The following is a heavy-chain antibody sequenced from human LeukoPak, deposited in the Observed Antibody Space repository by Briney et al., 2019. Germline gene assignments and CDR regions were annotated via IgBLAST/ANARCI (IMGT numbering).Heavy chain of an antibody. Sequence: SETLSLTCAIYGGSFSDYYWSWIRQSAGKGLEWIGRIYTSGSTNYNPSLKSRVTISLDMSKNQFSLKLSSVTAADTAVYYCARGTVDLDYWGQGTLVTVSS. V-gene: IGHV4-59*10. J-gene: IGHJ4*02. CDR2: IYTSGST. CDR3: ARGTVDLDY. D-gene: IGHD4-11*01. CDR1: GGSFSDYY.